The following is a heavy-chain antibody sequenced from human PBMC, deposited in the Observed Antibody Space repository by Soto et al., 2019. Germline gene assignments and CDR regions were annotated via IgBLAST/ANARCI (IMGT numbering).Heavy chain of an antibody. Sequence: GGSPRLSCAASGFTFSSYAMHWVRQAPGKGLEWVAVISYDGSNKYYADSVKGRFTISRDNSKNTLYLQMNSLRAEDTAVYYCASSRGGSYHYYYGMDVWGQGTTVTVSS. D-gene: IGHD2-15*01. CDR2: ISYDGSNK. J-gene: IGHJ6*02. CDR1: GFTFSSYA. CDR3: ASSRGGSYHYYYGMDV. V-gene: IGHV3-30-3*01.